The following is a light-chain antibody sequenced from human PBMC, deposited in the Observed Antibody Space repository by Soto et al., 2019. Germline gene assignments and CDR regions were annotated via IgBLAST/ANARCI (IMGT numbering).Light chain of an antibody. CDR2: GAS. CDR1: QSVRSN. Sequence: EIVMTQSPATLSVSPGEGASLSCRASQSVRSNLAWYQQKPGQAPRLLIFGASTRATGIPARFSGSGSGTEFTLTISSLQSEDFAVYYCQQYNKWPPITFGQGTKVDIK. CDR3: QQYNKWPPIT. V-gene: IGKV3-15*01. J-gene: IGKJ1*01.